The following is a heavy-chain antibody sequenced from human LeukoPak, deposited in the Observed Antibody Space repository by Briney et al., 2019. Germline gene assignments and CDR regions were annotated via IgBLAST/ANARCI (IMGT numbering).Heavy chain of an antibody. CDR2: ISSSSSYI. J-gene: IGHJ4*02. CDR3: ARVGYSSGWYRN. V-gene: IGHV3-21*01. D-gene: IGHD6-19*01. Sequence: PGGSLRLSCAASGFTFSSYSMNWVRQAPGKGLEWVSSISSSSSYIYYADSVKGRFTIYRDNAKNSLYLQMNSLRAEDTAVYYCARVGYSSGWYRNWGQGTLVTVSS. CDR1: GFTFSSYS.